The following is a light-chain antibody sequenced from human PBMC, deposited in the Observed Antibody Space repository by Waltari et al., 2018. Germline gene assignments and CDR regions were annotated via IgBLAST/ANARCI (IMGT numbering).Light chain of an antibody. CDR3: QQYGSSPRT. J-gene: IGKJ1*01. V-gene: IGKV3-20*01. CDR1: QSVSSAY. Sequence: EIVFTQSPGSLSLSPGARANLSCRASQSVSSAYLAWYQHKPGQAPRLLIYGASSRATGIPDRFRGGGSGTDFTLTIDTLEPEDFAVYYCQQYGSSPRTFGQGTKVEI. CDR2: GAS.